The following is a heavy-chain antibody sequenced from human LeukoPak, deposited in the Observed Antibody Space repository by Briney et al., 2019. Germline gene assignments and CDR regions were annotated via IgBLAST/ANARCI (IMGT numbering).Heavy chain of an antibody. Sequence: GGSLRLSCAASGFTFKNFAMHWVRQAPGKGLAWVTLISSDGSRQNYADSVTSRFTISRDNSRNTLFLQMNSLRPEDTAVYYCARGSGYFDHWGQGTLVTVSS. J-gene: IGHJ4*02. CDR3: ARGSGYFDH. CDR1: GFTFKNFA. V-gene: IGHV3-30*04. CDR2: ISSDGSRQ. D-gene: IGHD3-3*01.